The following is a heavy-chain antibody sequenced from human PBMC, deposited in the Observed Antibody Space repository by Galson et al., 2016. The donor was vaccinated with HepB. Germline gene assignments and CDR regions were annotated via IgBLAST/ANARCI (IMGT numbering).Heavy chain of an antibody. CDR1: GFTFSSYA. CDR2: ISYDGRNK. V-gene: IGHV3-30*04. J-gene: IGHJ4*02. Sequence: SLRLSCAASGFTFSSYAMHWVRQAPGKGLEWVALISYDGRNKYYADSVKGRFTISRDKSKNRLYLQMNSLRAEDTAVYYCARDGINWGDSSGYHSYFDYWGQGTLVTVSS. CDR3: ARDGINWGDSSGYHSYFDY. D-gene: IGHD3-22*01.